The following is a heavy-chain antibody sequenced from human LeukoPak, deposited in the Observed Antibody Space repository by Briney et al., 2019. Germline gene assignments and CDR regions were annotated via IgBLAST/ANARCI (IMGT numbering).Heavy chain of an antibody. CDR2: IIPILGIA. V-gene: IGHV1-69*10. CDR3: ARGVGSYDQTYFDY. CDR1: GGTFSSYA. D-gene: IGHD3-16*01. J-gene: IGHJ4*02. Sequence: GASVKVSCKASGGTFSSYAISWVRQAPGQGLEWMGRIIPILGIANYAQRFQGRVTITADKSTSTAYMELSSLRSEDTAVYYCARGVGSYDQTYFDYWGQGTLVTVSS.